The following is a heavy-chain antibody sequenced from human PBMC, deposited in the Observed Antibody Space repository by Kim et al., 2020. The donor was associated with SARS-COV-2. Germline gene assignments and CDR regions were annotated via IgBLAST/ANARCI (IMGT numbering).Heavy chain of an antibody. J-gene: IGHJ3*02. CDR2: IYPGDSDT. D-gene: IGHD2-15*01. CDR3: GALGYCSGGSCYSRAFDI. Sequence: GESLKISCKGSGYSFTSYWIGWVRQMPGKGLEWMGIIYPGDSDTRYSPSFQGQVTISADKSISTAYLQWSSLKASDTAMYYCGALGYCSGGSCYSRAFDIWGQGTMVTVSS. V-gene: IGHV5-51*01. CDR1: GYSFTSYW.